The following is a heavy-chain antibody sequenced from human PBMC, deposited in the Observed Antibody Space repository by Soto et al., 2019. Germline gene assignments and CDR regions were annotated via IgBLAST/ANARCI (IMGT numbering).Heavy chain of an antibody. V-gene: IGHV4-4*07. D-gene: IGHD6-13*01. CDR3: AREISSQQLGHYYYYGMDV. CDR2: IYTSGST. Sequence: QVQLQESGPGLVKPSEALSLTCTVSGGSISSYYWSWIRQPAGKGLEWIGRIYTSGSTNYNPSLTRRVAMSVDTSKNQFSLKLSSVTAADTAVYYCAREISSQQLGHYYYYGMDVWGQGTTVTVSS. J-gene: IGHJ6*02. CDR1: GGSISSYY.